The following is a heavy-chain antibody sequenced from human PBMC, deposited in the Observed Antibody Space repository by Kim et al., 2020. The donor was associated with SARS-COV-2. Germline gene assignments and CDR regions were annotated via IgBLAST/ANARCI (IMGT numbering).Heavy chain of an antibody. CDR1: GFTFSSYD. J-gene: IGHJ4*02. CDR3: ARKLSSWGGLDY. V-gene: IGHV3-13*04. D-gene: IGHD6-13*01. CDR2: IGTAGDT. Sequence: GGSLRLSCAASGFTFSSYDMHWVRQATGKGLEWVSAIGTAGDTYYPGSVKGRFTISRENAKNSLYLQMNSLRAGDTAVYYCARKLSSWGGLDYWGQGTLVTVSS.